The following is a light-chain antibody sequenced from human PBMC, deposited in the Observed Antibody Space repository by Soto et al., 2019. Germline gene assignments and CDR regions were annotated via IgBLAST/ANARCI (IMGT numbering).Light chain of an antibody. CDR2: WAS. CDR3: QQYYSTPWT. CDR1: QSVLYSSNNKNY. V-gene: IGKV4-1*01. Sequence: DIVMTQSPDSLAVSLGERATINCKSSQSVLYSSNNKNYLAWYQQKPGQPPKLLIYWASTRESGVPDRLSGSGSGTDFTLTISSLQAEDVAVYYCQQYYSTPWTFGQGTKVELK. J-gene: IGKJ1*01.